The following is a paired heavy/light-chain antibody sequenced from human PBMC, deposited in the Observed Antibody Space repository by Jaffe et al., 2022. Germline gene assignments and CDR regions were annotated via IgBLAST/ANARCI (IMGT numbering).Light chain of an antibody. J-gene: IGKJ1*01. V-gene: IGKV3-15*01. CDR2: GAS. CDR1: QSVSSN. Sequence: EIVMTQSPATLSVSPGERATLSCRASQSVSSNLAWYQQKPGQAPRLLIYGASTRATGIPARFSGSGSGTEFTLTISSLQSEDFAVYYCQQYNNWPPGITFGQGTKVEIK. CDR3: QQYNNWPPGIT.
Heavy chain of an antibody. V-gene: IGHV4-34*01. D-gene: IGHD5-18*01. Sequence: QVQLQQWGAGLLKPSETLSLTCAVYGGSFSGYYWSWIRQPPGKGLEWIGEINHSGSTNYNPSLKSRVTISVDTSKNQFSLKLSSVTAADTAVYYCARFFPRGYSYGYPGRRQDQIVDYWGQGTLVTVSS. CDR1: GGSFSGYY. CDR3: ARFFPRGYSYGYPGRRQDQIVDY. J-gene: IGHJ4*02. CDR2: INHSGST.